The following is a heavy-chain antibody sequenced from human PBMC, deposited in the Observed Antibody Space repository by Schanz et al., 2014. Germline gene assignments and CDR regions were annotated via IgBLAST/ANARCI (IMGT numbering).Heavy chain of an antibody. CDR1: GGTFSSYS. V-gene: IGHV1-69*02. CDR2: IIPILGIA. Sequence: QAQLVHSGPEVKKPGSSVKVSCKASGGTFSSYSISWVRQAPGQGFEWMGSIIPILGIANYAQKFQGRVTNTADKSTSTAYMDLSSLRPEAAAVYSCARSNCYDNSDYYNAFDYWGQGTLVTVSS. J-gene: IGHJ4*02. D-gene: IGHD3-22*01. CDR3: ARSNCYDNSDYYNAFDY.